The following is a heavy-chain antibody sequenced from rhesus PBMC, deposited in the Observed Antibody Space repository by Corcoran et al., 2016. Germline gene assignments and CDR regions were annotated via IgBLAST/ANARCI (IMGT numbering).Heavy chain of an antibody. CDR2: LGEGGST. CDR3: ARDFWGDVH. CDR1: GFTFSGFT. V-gene: IGHV3-103*01. J-gene: IGHJ4*01. D-gene: IGHD3-34*01. Sequence: EVQLGESGGGLVKPGGSLRLSCAASGFTFSGFTMHWVRQAPGRGLEWAAALGEGGSTRYPDSGKARLTSSRDNSKITLSLRMSSLGPEDTAVYYCARDFWGDVHWGQGVLVTVSS.